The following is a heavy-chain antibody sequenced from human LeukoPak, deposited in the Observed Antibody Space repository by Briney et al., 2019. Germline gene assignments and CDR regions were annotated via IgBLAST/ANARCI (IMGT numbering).Heavy chain of an antibody. V-gene: IGHV4-34*01. CDR2: INHSGST. D-gene: IGHD3-10*01. Sequence: SETLSLTCAVYGGSFSGYYWSWIRQPPGKGLEWIGEINHSGSTNYNPSLKSRVTISVDTSKNQFSLKLSSVTAADTAVYYCARGGRGVSGTMVRKGLDYWGQGTLVTVSS. J-gene: IGHJ4*02. CDR1: GGSFSGYY. CDR3: ARGGRGVSGTMVRKGLDY.